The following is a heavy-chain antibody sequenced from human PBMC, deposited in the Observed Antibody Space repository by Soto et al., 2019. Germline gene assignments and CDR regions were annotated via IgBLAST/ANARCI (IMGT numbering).Heavy chain of an antibody. CDR1: GGSISSGGYY. CDR2: ISYSGST. J-gene: IGHJ4*02. CDR3: ARDALSRDSI. Sequence: QVQLQASGPGLVKPSQTLSLTCTVSGGSISSGGYYWSWIRQHPGKGLEWIGYISYSGSTYYNPSIESRVTISVDTSKNQFSLKLSSVTAADTAVYYCARDALSRDSIWGQGPLVTVSS. V-gene: IGHV4-31*03. D-gene: IGHD3-22*01.